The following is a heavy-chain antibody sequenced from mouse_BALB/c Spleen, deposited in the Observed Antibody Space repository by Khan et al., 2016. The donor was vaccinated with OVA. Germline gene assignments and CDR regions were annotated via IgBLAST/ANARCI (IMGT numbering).Heavy chain of an antibody. J-gene: IGHJ3*01. CDR2: IYPGSGYI. V-gene: IGHV1-77*01. Sequence: QVQLQQPGPELVKPGASVKMSCKASGYTFTDFLISWLKQRPGQGLEWIGEIYPGSGYIYYNEKFKGKATLTSDKSSNTAYMQLTSLTSEDSAVXFCARAGYGGFAHWGQGTLVTVSA. CDR3: ARAGYGGFAH. CDR1: GYTFTDFL. D-gene: IGHD3-2*02.